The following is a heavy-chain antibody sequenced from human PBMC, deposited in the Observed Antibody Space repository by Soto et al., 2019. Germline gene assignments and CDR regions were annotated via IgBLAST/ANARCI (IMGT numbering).Heavy chain of an antibody. D-gene: IGHD6-13*01. CDR3: ARHFSSSWTYYYYYMDV. J-gene: IGHJ6*03. CDR1: GGSISSSSFY. V-gene: IGHV4-39*01. Sequence: QVQLQESSPGLVKPSETLSLTCTASGGSISSSSFYWGWIRQPPGKGLEWIGSIYYTGITRNNPSRKSRVAISVDTSKNQFSRNLSSVTAADAAVYYCARHFSSSWTYYYYYMDVWGKGTTVTVSS. CDR2: IYYTGIT.